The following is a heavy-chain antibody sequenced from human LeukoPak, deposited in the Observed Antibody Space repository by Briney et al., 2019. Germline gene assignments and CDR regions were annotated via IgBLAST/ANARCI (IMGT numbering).Heavy chain of an antibody. CDR3: ARDSYYYGSGGGGWFDP. V-gene: IGHV1-2*02. J-gene: IGHJ5*02. Sequence: ASVKVSCKASGYTFSGHYMHWVRQAPGQGLEWMGWINPNSGDTNYAEKFQGRVTMTRDTSISTAYMELSRLRFDDTAVYYCARDSYYYGSGGGGWFDPWGQGTLVTVSS. D-gene: IGHD3-10*01. CDR1: GYTFSGHY. CDR2: INPNSGDT.